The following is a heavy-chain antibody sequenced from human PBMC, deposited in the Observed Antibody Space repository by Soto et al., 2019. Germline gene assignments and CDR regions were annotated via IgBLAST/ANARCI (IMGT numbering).Heavy chain of an antibody. V-gene: IGHV1-46*01. CDR1: GYTFTSYY. CDR3: ARSYYDILTGYYGGGYYYYGMDV. J-gene: IGHJ6*02. D-gene: IGHD3-9*01. CDR2: INPSGGST. Sequence: QVQLVQSGAEVKKPGASVKVSCKASGYTFTSYYMHWVRQAPGQGLEWMGIINPSGGSTSYAQKFQGRVTMTRDTSTSTVYMELSSLRSEDTAVYYCARSYYDILTGYYGGGYYYYGMDVWGQGTTVTVSS.